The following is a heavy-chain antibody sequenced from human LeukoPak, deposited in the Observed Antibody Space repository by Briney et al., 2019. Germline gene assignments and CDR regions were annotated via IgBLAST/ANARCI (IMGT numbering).Heavy chain of an antibody. J-gene: IGHJ4*02. Sequence: GSLRLSCAASGFILSTHGVHWVRRAPGKGLEWVAGMWYDGSREDYADSVKGRFTISRDMSKNTLNLQMNSLRVEDTAMFYCARDLSFGSLDFRGQGTLVTVSS. CDR3: ARDLSFGSLDF. CDR2: MWYDGSRE. CDR1: GFILSTHG. D-gene: IGHD1-26*01. V-gene: IGHV3-33*01.